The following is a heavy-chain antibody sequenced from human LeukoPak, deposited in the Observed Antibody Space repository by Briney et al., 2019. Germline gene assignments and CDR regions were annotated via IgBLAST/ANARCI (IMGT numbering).Heavy chain of an antibody. Sequence: GESLKISCKGSGYSFTSYWIGWVRQMPGKGLESMGIIYPGDSDTRYSPSFQGQVTISADKSISTAYLQWSSLKASDTAMYYCARRPDYYDSRLDYWGQGTLVTVSS. CDR1: GYSFTSYW. V-gene: IGHV5-51*01. J-gene: IGHJ4*02. CDR2: IYPGDSDT. CDR3: ARRPDYYDSRLDY. D-gene: IGHD3-22*01.